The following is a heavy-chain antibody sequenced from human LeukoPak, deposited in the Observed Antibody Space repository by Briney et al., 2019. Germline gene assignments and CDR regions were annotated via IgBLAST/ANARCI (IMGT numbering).Heavy chain of an antibody. J-gene: IGHJ2*01. CDR3: ARAVAGGRYFDL. CDR2: TYFMSEWSN. D-gene: IGHD4-23*01. Sequence: SQTLSLTCAISGDIVSNNSAAWTWIRQSPSRGLEWLGRTYFMSEWSNTYAPSMTSRITINADTSMNQFSLQLNSVTPEDTAVYFCARAVAGGRYFDLWGRGTLVTVSS. V-gene: IGHV6-1*01. CDR1: GDIVSNNSAA.